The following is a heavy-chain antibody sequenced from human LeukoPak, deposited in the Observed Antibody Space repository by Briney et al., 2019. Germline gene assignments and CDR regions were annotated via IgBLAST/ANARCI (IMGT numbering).Heavy chain of an antibody. CDR3: TSRYYLTTSAFDI. Sequence: PGGSLRLSCAASGFTFSSYEMNWVRQASGKGLEWVGRIRSKANSYATAYAASVKGRFTISRDDSKNTAYLQMNSLKTEDTAVYYCTSRYYLTTSAFDIWGQGTMVTVSS. CDR1: GFTFSSYE. D-gene: IGHD4/OR15-4a*01. J-gene: IGHJ3*02. V-gene: IGHV3-73*01. CDR2: IRSKANSYAT.